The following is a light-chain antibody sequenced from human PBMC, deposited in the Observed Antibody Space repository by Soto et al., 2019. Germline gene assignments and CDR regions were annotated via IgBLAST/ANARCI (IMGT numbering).Light chain of an antibody. CDR2: DVS. CDR3: SSYTSSSTLYV. V-gene: IGLV2-14*03. Sequence: QSALTQPASVSGSPGQSITISCTGTSSDVGAYNYVSWYQHHPGKAPKLMIYDVSNRPSGVSNRFSGSKSGNTASLTISGSQAEDEADYYCSSYTSSSTLYVFGTGTKVTVL. J-gene: IGLJ1*01. CDR1: SSDVGAYNY.